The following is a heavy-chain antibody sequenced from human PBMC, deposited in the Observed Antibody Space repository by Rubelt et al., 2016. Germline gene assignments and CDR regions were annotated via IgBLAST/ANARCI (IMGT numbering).Heavy chain of an antibody. J-gene: IGHJ4*02. CDR2: INHSGST. D-gene: IGHD3-22*01. CDR1: GGSFSGYY. CDR3: ARGKEGLGVTMMDY. V-gene: IGHV4-34*01. Sequence: QVQLQQWGAGLLKPSETLSLTCAVYGGSFSGYYWSWIRQPPGKGLEWIGEINHSGSTNYNPSLKSRVTIPVDPSKNQCSLKLSSVTAADTAVYYCARGKEGLGVTMMDYWGQGTLVTVSS.